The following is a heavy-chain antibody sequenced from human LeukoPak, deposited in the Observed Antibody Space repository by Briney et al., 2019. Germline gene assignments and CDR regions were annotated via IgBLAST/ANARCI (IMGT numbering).Heavy chain of an antibody. Sequence: PSETLSLTCAVSGGSISSGGYSWSWIRQPPGKGLEWIGEINHSGSTNYNPSLKSRVTISVDTSKNQFSLKLSSVTAADTAVYYCARGGIWNGFDYWGQGTLVTVSS. CDR3: ARGGIWNGFDY. CDR2: INHSGST. V-gene: IGHV4-34*01. CDR1: GGSISSGGYS. D-gene: IGHD1-1*01. J-gene: IGHJ4*02.